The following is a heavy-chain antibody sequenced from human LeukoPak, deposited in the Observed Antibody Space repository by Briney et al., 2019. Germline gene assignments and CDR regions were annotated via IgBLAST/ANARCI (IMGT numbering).Heavy chain of an antibody. D-gene: IGHD2-8*01. CDR3: ARDRDFTGYCTNGVCFFDY. V-gene: IGHV4-34*01. J-gene: IGHJ4*02. Sequence: PSETLSLTCAVYGGSFSGYYWSWIRQPPGKGLKWIGEINHSGSTNYNPSLKSRVTISVDTSKNQFSLKLSSVTAADTAVYYCARDRDFTGYCTNGVCFFDYWGQGTLVTVSS. CDR2: INHSGST. CDR1: GGSFSGYY.